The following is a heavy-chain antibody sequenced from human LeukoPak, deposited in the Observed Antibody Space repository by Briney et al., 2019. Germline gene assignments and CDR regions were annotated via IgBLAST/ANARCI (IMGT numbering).Heavy chain of an antibody. CDR3: AKDPRGSMVRGVENEEGLDY. CDR1: GFTFSNYA. V-gene: IGHV3-23*01. D-gene: IGHD3-10*01. J-gene: IGHJ4*02. Sequence: GGSLRLSCAASGFTFSNYAMSWVRQAPGKGLEWVSAISGSGGSTYYADSVKGRFTISRDNSKNTLYLQMNSLRAEDTAVYYCAKDPRGSMVRGVENEEGLDYWGQGTLVTVSS. CDR2: ISGSGGST.